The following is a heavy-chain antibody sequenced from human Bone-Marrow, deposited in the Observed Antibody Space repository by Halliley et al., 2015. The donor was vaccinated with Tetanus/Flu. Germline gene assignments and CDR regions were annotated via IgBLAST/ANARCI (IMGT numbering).Heavy chain of an antibody. D-gene: IGHD1-26*01. Sequence: LEYVSAINSDGGRTYYADSVKGRFTMSRDNSRNMVYVQMTSLRAEDTAVYYCVKDVGATEGDFDYWGQGTLVTVSS. CDR3: VKDVGATEGDFDY. CDR2: INSDGGRT. J-gene: IGHJ4*02. V-gene: IGHV3-64*05.